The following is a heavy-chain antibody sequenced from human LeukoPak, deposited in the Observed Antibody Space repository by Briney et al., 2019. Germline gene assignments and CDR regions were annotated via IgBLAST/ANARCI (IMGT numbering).Heavy chain of an antibody. CDR1: GGTFSSYA. D-gene: IGHD2-15*01. J-gene: IGHJ4*02. V-gene: IGHV1-46*01. Sequence: ASVKVSCKASGGTFSSYAISWVRQAPGQGLEWMGKINPSGGNTNYAQKFQGRVTMTRDTSTSTVYMELSSLRSDDTAVYYCARTIVDGGTNYWGQGTLVTVS. CDR3: ARTIVDGGTNY. CDR2: INPSGGNT.